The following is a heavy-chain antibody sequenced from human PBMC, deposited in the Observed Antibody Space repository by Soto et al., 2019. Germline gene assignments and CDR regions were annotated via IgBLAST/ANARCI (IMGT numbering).Heavy chain of an antibody. D-gene: IGHD3-3*01. J-gene: IGHJ6*02. CDR3: AKGTRVLYYDFWSGPPYGMDV. Sequence: GGSLRLSWAASGFTFSSYSMSWVRQAPGKGLEWVAVISYDGSNKYYADSVKGRFTISRDNSKNTLYLQMNSLRAEDTAVYYCAKGTRVLYYDFWSGPPYGMDVWGQGTTVTVSS. V-gene: IGHV3-30*18. CDR1: GFTFSSYS. CDR2: ISYDGSNK.